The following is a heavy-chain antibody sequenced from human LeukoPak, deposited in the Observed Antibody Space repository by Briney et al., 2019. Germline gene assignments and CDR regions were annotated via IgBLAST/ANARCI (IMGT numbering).Heavy chain of an antibody. J-gene: IGHJ3*02. CDR2: ISSSSSYI. D-gene: IGHD5-12*01. CDR1: GFTFSSYG. V-gene: IGHV3-21*01. Sequence: SGGSLRLSCAASGFTFSSYGMSWVRQAPGKGLEWVSSISSSSSYIYYADSVKGRFTISRDNAKNLLYLQMNSLRAEDTAVYYCARRGSDAFDIWGQGTMVTVSS. CDR3: ARRGSDAFDI.